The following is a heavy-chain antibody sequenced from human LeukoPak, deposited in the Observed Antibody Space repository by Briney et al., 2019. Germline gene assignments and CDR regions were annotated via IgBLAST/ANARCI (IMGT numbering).Heavy chain of an antibody. Sequence: VGSLRLSCAASGFTFSSYAMSWVRHAPAKGLEWVSAISCSGGSTYYADSVKGRFTISRDNSKNTLYLQMNSLRDEDRAVYYCAKDLELRFLEWLRPFDYWGQGTLVTVSS. J-gene: IGHJ4*02. D-gene: IGHD3-3*01. V-gene: IGHV3-23*01. CDR1: GFTFSSYA. CDR2: ISCSGGST. CDR3: AKDLELRFLEWLRPFDY.